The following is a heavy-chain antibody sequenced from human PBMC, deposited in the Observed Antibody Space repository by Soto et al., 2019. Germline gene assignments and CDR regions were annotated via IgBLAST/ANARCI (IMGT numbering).Heavy chain of an antibody. CDR1: GFTFSSYG. J-gene: IGHJ4*02. Sequence: QVQLVESGGGVVQPGRSLRLSCAASGFTFSSYGMHWVRQAPGKGLEWVAVISYDGSNKYYADSVKGRFTLSRDNSKNTLYLQMNSLRAEDTAVYYCARGDYYGPRDYWGQGTLVTVSS. CDR3: ARGDYYGPRDY. CDR2: ISYDGSNK. V-gene: IGHV3-30*03. D-gene: IGHD3-10*01.